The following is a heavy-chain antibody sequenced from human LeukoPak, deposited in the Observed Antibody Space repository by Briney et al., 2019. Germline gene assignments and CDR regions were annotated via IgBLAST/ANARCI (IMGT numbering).Heavy chain of an antibody. V-gene: IGHV3-23*01. CDR1: GFTFSTFF. Sequence: GGSLRLTCVASGFTFSTFFMTWVRRAPGKGLEWVSAISGSGGNTYYTDSVKGRFTISRDNSKNTLYLQMNNLRAEDTALYHCAKGGLFDFWGQGALVTVSS. J-gene: IGHJ4*02. CDR2: ISGSGGNT. D-gene: IGHD6-25*01. CDR3: AKGGLFDF.